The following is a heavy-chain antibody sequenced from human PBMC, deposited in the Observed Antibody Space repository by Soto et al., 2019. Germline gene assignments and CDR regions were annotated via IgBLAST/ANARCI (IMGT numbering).Heavy chain of an antibody. J-gene: IGHJ3*02. CDR3: ARSAPYSSSWSAFDI. V-gene: IGHV3-48*01. CDR2: LRSSSSTI. D-gene: IGHD6-13*01. Sequence: GKGLEWVSYLRSSSSTIHYADSVKGRFTLSRDNVKNSLYLQMNSLRAEDTAVYFCARSAPYSSSWSAFDIWGQGTMVTVSS.